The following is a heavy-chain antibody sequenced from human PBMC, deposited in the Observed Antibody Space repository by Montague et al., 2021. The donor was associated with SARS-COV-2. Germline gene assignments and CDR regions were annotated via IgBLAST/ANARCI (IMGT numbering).Heavy chain of an antibody. D-gene: IGHD3-10*01. CDR2: IYYSGST. CDR3: AREVSGSYYNGWFDP. J-gene: IGHJ5*02. Sequence: SETLSLTCTVSGGSISSYYWSWIRQPPGKGLDWIGYIYYSGSTXXXPSXXXRVTISVDTSKNQFSLKPSSVTAAATAVYYCAREVSGSYYNGWFDPWGQGTLVTVSS. V-gene: IGHV4-59*01. CDR1: GGSISSYY.